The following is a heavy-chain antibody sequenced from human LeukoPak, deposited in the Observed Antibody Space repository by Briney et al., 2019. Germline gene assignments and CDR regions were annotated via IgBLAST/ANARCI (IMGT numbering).Heavy chain of an antibody. CDR1: EYTLTELS. D-gene: IGHD1-26*01. CDR2: FEPEDGEI. Sequence: GASVKVSCKVSEYTLTELSMHWVQQAPGKGLEWLGGFEPEDGEIIYAQKFQGRVTMSDDTSTDTAYMELGSLRSDDTAVYYCAADRGDYSGSYWTAFDIWGQGTMVTVSS. J-gene: IGHJ3*02. CDR3: AADRGDYSGSYWTAFDI. V-gene: IGHV1-24*01.